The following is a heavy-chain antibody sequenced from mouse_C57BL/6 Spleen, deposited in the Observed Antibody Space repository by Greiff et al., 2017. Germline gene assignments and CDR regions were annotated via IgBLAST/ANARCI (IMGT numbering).Heavy chain of an antibody. J-gene: IGHJ4*01. Sequence: QVQLQQPGAELVRPGSSVKLSCKASGYTFTSYWMHWVKQRPIHGLAWHGNIGPSASEPHYNQKFKDKATLTVDTSSSTADMQLPSLASEDSAYYDCARKSVDALDYWGQGTSVTVAS. CDR3: ARKSVDALDY. CDR2: IGPSASEP. V-gene: IGHV1-52*01. CDR1: GYTFTSYW.